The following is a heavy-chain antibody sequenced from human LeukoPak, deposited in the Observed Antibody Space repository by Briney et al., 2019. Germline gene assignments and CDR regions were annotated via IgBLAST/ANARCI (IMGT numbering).Heavy chain of an antibody. CDR1: GYSFTIYW. Sequence: GESLKISCKGSGYSFTIYWIGWVHQMPGKGLEWMGIIYPGDSDTRYSPSFQGQVTISADKSISTAYLQWSSLQASDTAMYYCARRRPHDGFDIWGQGTLVTVSS. CDR2: IYPGDSDT. J-gene: IGHJ3*02. CDR3: ARRRPHDGFDI. V-gene: IGHV5-51*07.